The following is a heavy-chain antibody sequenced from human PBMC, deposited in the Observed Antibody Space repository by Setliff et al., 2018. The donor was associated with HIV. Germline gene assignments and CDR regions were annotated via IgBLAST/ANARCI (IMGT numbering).Heavy chain of an antibody. CDR3: ARYRYYYDSSGYGRWFDP. V-gene: IGHV4-39*01. CDR2: IYYSGST. Sequence: SETLSLTCTVSGGSLSSSSYYWGWIRQPPGKGLEWIGNIYYSGSTYYNPSLKSLVTISVDTSENQFSLRLNSVTAADTAVYYCARYRYYYDSSGYGRWFDPWGQGTLVTVSS. D-gene: IGHD3-22*01. J-gene: IGHJ5*02. CDR1: GGSLSSSSYY.